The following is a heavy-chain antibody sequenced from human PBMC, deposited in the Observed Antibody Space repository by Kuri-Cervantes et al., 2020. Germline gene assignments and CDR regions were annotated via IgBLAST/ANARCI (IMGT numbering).Heavy chain of an antibody. CDR3: AKNSDSSSWSFGLYYYMDV. J-gene: IGHJ6*03. Sequence: GESLKISCAASGFIFTNYWMHWVRQAPGKGLMWVSRINGDGSSSIYADSVKGRFTISRDNAKNSLYLQMNSPRAEDTALYYCAKNSDSSSWSFGLYYYMDVWGKGTTVTVSS. D-gene: IGHD6-13*01. CDR2: INGDGSSS. V-gene: IGHV3-74*01. CDR1: GFIFTNYW.